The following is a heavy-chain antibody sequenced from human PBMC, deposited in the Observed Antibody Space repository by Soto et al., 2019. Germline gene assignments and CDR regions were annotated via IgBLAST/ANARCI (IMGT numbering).Heavy chain of an antibody. CDR3: AKNPYGSDPSGWFDP. V-gene: IGHV3-30*18. J-gene: IGHJ5*02. CDR1: GFTFSSYG. D-gene: IGHD3-10*01. Sequence: QVQLVESGGGMVQPGRSLRLLCAASGFTFSSYGMHWVRQAPGKGLEWVAFISYEGSHKYYTDFVKGRFTISRDNSKNTLYLQMNSMRAEDTAVYYCAKNPYGSDPSGWFDPWGQGTLATVSS. CDR2: ISYEGSHK.